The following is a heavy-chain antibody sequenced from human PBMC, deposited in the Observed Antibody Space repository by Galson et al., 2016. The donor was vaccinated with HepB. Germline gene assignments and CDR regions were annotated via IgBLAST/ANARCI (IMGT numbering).Heavy chain of an antibody. V-gene: IGHV3-74*01. CDR1: GFIFSNHW. CDR3: ATGHWGTWRWGDY. CDR2: INSDGSSI. Sequence: SLRLSCATSGFIFSNHWMHWVRQTPEKGLVWVSRINSDGSSIGYADSVKGRFTISSDNAKNTLSLQMNSLRVEDTAVYYCATGHWGTWRWGDYWGQGTVVTVSS. J-gene: IGHJ4*02. D-gene: IGHD3-16*01.